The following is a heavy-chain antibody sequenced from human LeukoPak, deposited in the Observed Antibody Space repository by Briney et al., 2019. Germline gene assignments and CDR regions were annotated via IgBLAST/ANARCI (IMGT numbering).Heavy chain of an antibody. CDR1: GASITLYY. Sequence: PSETLSLTCTVSGASITLYYWSWIRQPPGKRLEGIAYMYYSGSPNYNPSLKSRVTMSVDTSENQFSLKLSSVTAADTAVYYCARVDGGYCSGGSCYANRFDRWGQGTLVTVSS. J-gene: IGHJ5*02. CDR3: ARVDGGYCSGGSCYANRFDR. D-gene: IGHD2-15*01. CDR2: MYYSGSP. V-gene: IGHV4-59*01.